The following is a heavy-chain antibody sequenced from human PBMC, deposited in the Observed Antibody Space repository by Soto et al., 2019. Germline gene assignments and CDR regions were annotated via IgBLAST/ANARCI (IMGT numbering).Heavy chain of an antibody. V-gene: IGHV1-69*01. J-gene: IGHJ3*01. CDR2: IIPIFGTA. Sequence: QVQLVQSGAEVKKPGSSVKVSCKASGGTFSSYAISWVRQAPGQGLEWMGGIIPIFGTANYAQNFQGRVTITADEARITAYMVLSSLRSADTGVYYCARGSPLTYGDYDRDAFDFWGQGTMFTVSS. CDR1: GGTFSSYA. D-gene: IGHD4-17*01. CDR3: ARGSPLTYGDYDRDAFDF.